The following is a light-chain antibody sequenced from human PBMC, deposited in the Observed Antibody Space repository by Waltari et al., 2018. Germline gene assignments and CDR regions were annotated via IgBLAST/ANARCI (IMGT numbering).Light chain of an antibody. J-gene: IGKJ4*01. CDR2: GAS. CDR3: LQHNSYPPT. V-gene: IGKV1-17*01. Sequence: DIQMTQPPASLSASVGDRLPITCRASQDIRNGLGWYQQKPGEAPKRLIYGASSLQSGVPSRFSGSASGTEFTLTISSLQPEDFATYFCLQHNSYPPTFGGGTKVEIQ. CDR1: QDIRNG.